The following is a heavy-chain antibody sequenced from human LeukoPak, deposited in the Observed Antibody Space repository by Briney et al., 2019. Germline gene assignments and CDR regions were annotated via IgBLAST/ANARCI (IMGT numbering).Heavy chain of an antibody. V-gene: IGHV1-69*05. Sequence: GSSVKVSCKASGGTFSSYAISWVRQAPGQGLEWMGGIIPIFGTANYAQKFQGRVTITTDESTSTAYMELSSLRSEDTAVYYCATDGISGSYPPDAFDIWGQGTMVTVSS. J-gene: IGHJ3*02. CDR2: IIPIFGTA. CDR3: ATDGISGSYPPDAFDI. D-gene: IGHD1-26*01. CDR1: GGTFSSYA.